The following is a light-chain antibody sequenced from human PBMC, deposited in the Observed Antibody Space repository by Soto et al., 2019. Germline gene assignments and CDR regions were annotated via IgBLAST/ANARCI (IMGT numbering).Light chain of an antibody. CDR3: QQYYSYPYT. Sequence: DIEMTQSPSTLSASVGDRVTITCRASQTTTTWLAWYQQKPGKAPKLLIYKASTLETGVPARFSGSGCGTEFTLTISSLQPDDFAIYYCQQYYSYPYTFGQGTKLEIK. V-gene: IGKV1-5*03. J-gene: IGKJ2*01. CDR2: KAS. CDR1: QTTTTW.